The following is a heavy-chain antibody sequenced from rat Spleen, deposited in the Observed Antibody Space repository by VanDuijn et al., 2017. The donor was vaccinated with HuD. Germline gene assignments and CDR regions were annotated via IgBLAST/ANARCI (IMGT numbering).Heavy chain of an antibody. J-gene: IGHJ3*01. CDR1: GFTFSNYG. CDR3: TTDRGQLYLDWFAY. V-gene: IGHV5-27*01. D-gene: IGHD1-2*01. CDR2: ITNSGGST. Sequence: EVQLVESGGGLVQPGRSLKLSCAASGFTFSNYGMAWVRQAPTKGLEWVASITNSGGSTYYRDSVKGRFTISRDNAKSTLYLQMDSLRSEDTDTYYCTTDRGQLYLDWFAYWGQGTLVTVSS.